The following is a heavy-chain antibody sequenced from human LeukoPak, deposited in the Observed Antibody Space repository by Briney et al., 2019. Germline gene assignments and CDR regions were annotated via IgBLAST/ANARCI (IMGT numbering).Heavy chain of an antibody. CDR2: IKEDGSDK. Sequence: GGSLRLSCAASGFTVSSYWMSWVRQAPGKGLEWVATIKEDGSDKYYVDSVKGRFSISRDNAENSLYLQMNSLRAEDTAVYYCAKGRLELPDYWGQGTLVTVSS. V-gene: IGHV3-7*03. D-gene: IGHD1-7*01. J-gene: IGHJ4*02. CDR3: AKGRLELPDY. CDR1: GFTVSSYW.